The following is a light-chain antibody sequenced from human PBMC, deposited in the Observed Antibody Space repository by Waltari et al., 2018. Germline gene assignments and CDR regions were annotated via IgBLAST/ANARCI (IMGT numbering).Light chain of an antibody. CDR1: QSVTNY. CDR2: DPS. Sequence: DIVLTQSPAILSLSPGERASLSCRASQSVTNYLAWYQQKPGQAPRLLIYDPSNRATGIPARFSGSGFGTDFTLTISSLGPEDFAVYYCQQRRDWPLTFGGGTKVEIK. V-gene: IGKV3-11*01. J-gene: IGKJ4*01. CDR3: QQRRDWPLT.